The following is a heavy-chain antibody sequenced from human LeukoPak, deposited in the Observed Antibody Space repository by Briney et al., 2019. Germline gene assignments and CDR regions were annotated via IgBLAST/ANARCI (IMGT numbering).Heavy chain of an antibody. CDR2: ISGSGGST. CDR1: GFTFSSYW. CDR3: AKDYYGSGSSPDAFDI. Sequence: GGSLRLSCAASGFTFSSYWMHWVRQAPGKGLEWVSAISGSGGSTYYADSVKGRFTISRDNSKNTLYLQMNSLRAEDTAVYYCAKDYYGSGSSPDAFDISGQGTMVTVSS. D-gene: IGHD3-10*01. J-gene: IGHJ3*02. V-gene: IGHV3-23*01.